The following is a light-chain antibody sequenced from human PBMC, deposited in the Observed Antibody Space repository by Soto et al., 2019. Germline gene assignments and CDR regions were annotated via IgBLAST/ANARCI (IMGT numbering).Light chain of an antibody. CDR1: QDINNY. CDR2: DAS. Sequence: DIQMTQSPSSLSASVGDRVTITCQASQDINNYLIWYQQKPGKAPKLLIYDASNLETGVPSRFSGSGSGTDFILTISSLQPEDTATYYCQHYDNPPRVTFGPGTKVEIK. V-gene: IGKV1-33*01. J-gene: IGKJ3*01. CDR3: QHYDNPPRVT.